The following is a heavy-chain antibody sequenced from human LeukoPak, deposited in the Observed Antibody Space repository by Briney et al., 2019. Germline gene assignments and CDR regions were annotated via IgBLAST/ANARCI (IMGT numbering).Heavy chain of an antibody. CDR1: GFTFSNYN. CDR3: ARGPGGNSGFDY. V-gene: IGHV3-66*01. J-gene: IGHJ4*02. CDR2: IYSGGST. D-gene: IGHD4-23*01. Sequence: GGSLRLSCAASGFTFSNYNMNWVRQAPGKGLEWVSVIYSGGSTYYADSVKGRFTISRDNSKNTLYLQMNSLRAEDTAVYYCARGPGGNSGFDYWGQGTLVTVSS.